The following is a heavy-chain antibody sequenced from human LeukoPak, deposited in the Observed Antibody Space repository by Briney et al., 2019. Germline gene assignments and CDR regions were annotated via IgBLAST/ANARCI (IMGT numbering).Heavy chain of an antibody. CDR1: GGSISSSNW. D-gene: IGHD6-19*01. CDR3: ARDVSYSSGFDY. Sequence: PSETLALTCAVSGGSISSSNWWSWVRQPPGTGLEWIGEIYHGGSTNYNPSLKSRVTISVDKSKNQFSLKLSSVTAADTAVNYCARDVSYSSGFDYWGQGTLVTVSS. V-gene: IGHV4-4*02. CDR2: IYHGGST. J-gene: IGHJ4*02.